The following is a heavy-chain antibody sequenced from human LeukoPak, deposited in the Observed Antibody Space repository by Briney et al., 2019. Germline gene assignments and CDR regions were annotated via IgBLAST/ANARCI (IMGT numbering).Heavy chain of an antibody. D-gene: IGHD6-19*01. J-gene: IGHJ4*02. CDR2: IYYSGST. CDR3: ARFNRQWLVRDH. V-gene: IGHV4-59*12. CDR1: GGFISSYY. Sequence: SETLSLTCTVSGGFISSYYWSWIRQPPGKGLEWIAYIYYSGSTNYNPSLKSRVTISVDTSKNQFSLKLSSVTAADTAVYYCARFNRQWLVRDHWGQGTLVTVSS.